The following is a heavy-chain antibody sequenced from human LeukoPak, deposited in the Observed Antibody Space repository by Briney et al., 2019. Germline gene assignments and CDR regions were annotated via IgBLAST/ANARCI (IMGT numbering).Heavy chain of an antibody. J-gene: IGHJ6*02. D-gene: IGHD4-23*01. Sequence: SETLSLTCAVYGGSFSGYYWSWIRQPPGKGLEWIGEINHSGSTNYNPSLKSRVTISVDTSKNQFSLKLSSVTGADTAVYYCARSRYGGYYYYGMDVWGQGTTVTVSS. CDR1: GGSFSGYY. CDR2: INHSGST. CDR3: ARSRYGGYYYYGMDV. V-gene: IGHV4-34*01.